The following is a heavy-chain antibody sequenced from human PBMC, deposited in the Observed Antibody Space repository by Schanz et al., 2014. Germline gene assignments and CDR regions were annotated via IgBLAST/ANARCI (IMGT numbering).Heavy chain of an antibody. CDR1: GFTFSSYG. CDR2: IWYDGSNK. CDR3: LAPDYGMDV. Sequence: QVQLVESGGGGAQPGRPLRLSCAASGFTFSSYGMHWGRQAPGKGLEWVAVIWYDGSNKYYADSVKGRFTMSRDNSKNSLYLQMNSLRAEDTAVYYCLAPDYGMDVWGQGTTVTVSS. J-gene: IGHJ6*02. V-gene: IGHV3-33*01.